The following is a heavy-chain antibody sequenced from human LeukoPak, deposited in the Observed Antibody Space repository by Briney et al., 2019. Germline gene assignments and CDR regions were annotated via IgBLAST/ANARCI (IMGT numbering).Heavy chain of an antibody. CDR3: ARGYDTSGYYPYYFDY. V-gene: IGHV4-59*01. D-gene: IGHD3-22*01. CDR1: GGSISSYY. Sequence: SETLSLTCTVSGGSISSYYWGWIRQPPGKGLEWIGYIYYSGSTNYNPSLKSRVTISVDTSKNRFSLKLSSVTAADTAVYYCARGYDTSGYYPYYFDYWGQGTLVTVSS. CDR2: IYYSGST. J-gene: IGHJ4*02.